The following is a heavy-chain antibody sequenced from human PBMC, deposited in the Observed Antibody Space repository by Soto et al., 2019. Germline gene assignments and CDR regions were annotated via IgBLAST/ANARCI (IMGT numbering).Heavy chain of an antibody. CDR2: INHSGST. D-gene: IGHD3-9*01. CDR3: ARRIPYYDILTGYYNSYYYYGIDV. J-gene: IGHJ6*02. Sequence: PSETLSLTCAVYGGSFSGYYWSWIRQPPGKGLEWIGEINHSGSTNYNPSLKSRVTISVDTSKNQFSLKLSSVTAADTAVYYCARRIPYYDILTGYYNSYYYYGIDVWGQGTPVTVYS. CDR1: GGSFSGYY. V-gene: IGHV4-34*01.